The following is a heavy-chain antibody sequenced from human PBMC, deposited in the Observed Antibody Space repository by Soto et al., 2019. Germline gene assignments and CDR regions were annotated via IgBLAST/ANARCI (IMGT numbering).Heavy chain of an antibody. CDR2: IYHSGRT. CDR3: ARGTGPFDY. J-gene: IGHJ4*02. Sequence: QLQLQESGSGLVKPSQTLSLTCAVSGGSISSGGYSWSWIRQPPGKGLEWIGYIYHSGRTSYNQSLQSRVTISVDGSKNQFSLKLSSVTAADKAVYYCARGTGPFDYWGQGTLVTVSS. V-gene: IGHV4-30-2*01. CDR1: GGSISSGGYS.